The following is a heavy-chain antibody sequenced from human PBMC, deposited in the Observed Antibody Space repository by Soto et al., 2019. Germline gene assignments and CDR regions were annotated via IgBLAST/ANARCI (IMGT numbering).Heavy chain of an antibody. CDR2: VNPNSGAT. CDR1: GYPFIRYE. J-gene: IGHJ6*02. Sequence: GXAVKVSCKGAGYPFIRYEIHWVRQAPGQGLEWMGWVNPNSGATRNAQKFQGGVTMTRDTSISTAYMELSGLTSDGTAVHYCVPSYRPGGLVPTAPWGQGTSVTVSS. CDR3: VPSYRPGGLVPTAP. D-gene: IGHD2-2*01. V-gene: IGHV1-2*02.